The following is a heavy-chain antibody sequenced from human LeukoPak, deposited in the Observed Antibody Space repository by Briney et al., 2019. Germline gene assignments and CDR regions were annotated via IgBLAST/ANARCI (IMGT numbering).Heavy chain of an antibody. J-gene: IGHJ4*02. Sequence: ETLSLTCPVSGGSISSYYWSWIRPPPRKGLEWIGYIYYSGSTNSNPSLKSRVTISVDTSKNQFSLTLSSVTAADTAVYYCARGGLEYQLLSYFDYWGQGTLVTVSS. CDR2: IYYSGST. V-gene: IGHV4-59*01. CDR3: ARGGLEYQLLSYFDY. D-gene: IGHD2-2*01. CDR1: GGSISSYY.